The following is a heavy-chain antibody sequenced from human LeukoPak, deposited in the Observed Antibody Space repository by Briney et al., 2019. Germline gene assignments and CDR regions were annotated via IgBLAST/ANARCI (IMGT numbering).Heavy chain of an antibody. CDR2: ISGNGRTT. CDR1: GFTFSSYA. D-gene: IGHD6-13*01. J-gene: IGHJ4*02. Sequence: GGSPRLSCAASGFTFSSYAMSWVRQAPGKGLEWVSAISGNGRTTYYAESVKGRFTISRDNSKNTLYLQMNSLRAEDTAVYYCAKEGYSSSWNADFDYWGQGTLVTVSS. V-gene: IGHV3-23*01. CDR3: AKEGYSSSWNADFDY.